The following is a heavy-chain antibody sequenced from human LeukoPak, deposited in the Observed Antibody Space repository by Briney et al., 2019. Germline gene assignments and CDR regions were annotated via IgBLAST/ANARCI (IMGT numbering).Heavy chain of an antibody. CDR1: GYTFTSYG. V-gene: IGHV1-18*01. Sequence: ASVKVSCKASGYTFTSYGISWVRQAPGQGLEWMGWISAYNGNTNYAQKLQGRVTMATDTSTSTAYMELRSLRSDDTAVYYCARGNSYAPRGHFDYWGQGTLVTVSS. CDR2: ISAYNGNT. CDR3: ARGNSYAPRGHFDY. D-gene: IGHD5-18*01. J-gene: IGHJ4*02.